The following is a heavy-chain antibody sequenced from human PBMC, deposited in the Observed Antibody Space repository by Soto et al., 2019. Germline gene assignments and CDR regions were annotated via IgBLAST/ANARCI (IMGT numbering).Heavy chain of an antibody. CDR3: ARGGGSPDY. V-gene: IGHV4-59*01. J-gene: IGHJ4*02. CDR1: GGSISSNY. CDR2: IYYSGST. Sequence: QVQLQESGPGLVKPSETLSLMCTVSGGSISSNYWSWIRQPPGKGLEYIGYIYYSGSTNYNPSLKSRVTISVDTSKNHFSLKLSSVTAADTAVYYCARGGGSPDYWGQGTLVTVSS. D-gene: IGHD3-10*01.